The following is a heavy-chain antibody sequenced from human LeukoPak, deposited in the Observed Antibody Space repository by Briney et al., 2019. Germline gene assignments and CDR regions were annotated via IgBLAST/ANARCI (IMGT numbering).Heavy chain of an antibody. CDR3: ARSARVEPGSGYYFDS. D-gene: IGHD2-15*01. CDR2: MSETGHI. V-gene: IGHV4-4*07. J-gene: IGHJ4*02. CDR1: GGSINGFF. Sequence: PSETLSLTCRVSGGSINGFFWSWIRQPAGKGLEWIGRMSETGHIDYNPSPSSRVTMSVDTSRNQFSLRLRSVGAADTAIYYCARSARVEPGSGYYFDSWGRGTLVTVSS.